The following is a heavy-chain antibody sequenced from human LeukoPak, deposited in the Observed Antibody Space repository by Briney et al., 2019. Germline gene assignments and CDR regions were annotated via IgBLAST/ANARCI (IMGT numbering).Heavy chain of an antibody. D-gene: IGHD3-9*01. V-gene: IGHV3-7*01. CDR2: IKQDGSEK. CDR3: ARDNSLRYFDWLLAYYFDY. Sequence: PGGSPRLSCAASGFTFSSYWMSWVRQAPGKGLEWVANIKQDGSEKYYVASVKGRFTISRDNAKNSLYLQMNSLRAEDTAVYYCARDNSLRYFDWLLAYYFDYWGQGTLVTVSS. J-gene: IGHJ4*02. CDR1: GFTFSSYW.